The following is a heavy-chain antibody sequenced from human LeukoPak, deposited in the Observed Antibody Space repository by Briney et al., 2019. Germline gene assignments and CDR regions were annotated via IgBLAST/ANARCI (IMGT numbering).Heavy chain of an antibody. J-gene: IGHJ4*02. V-gene: IGHV4-61*02. CDR1: SGSISSVSYY. Sequence: PSETLSLTCTVSSGSISSVSYYWSWIRQPAGKGLEWIGRIYTSGSTNYNPSLKSRVTISVDTSKNQFSLKLSSVTAADTAVYYCARTITIFGVDLFYFDYWGQGTLVTVSS. D-gene: IGHD3-3*01. CDR2: IYTSGST. CDR3: ARTITIFGVDLFYFDY.